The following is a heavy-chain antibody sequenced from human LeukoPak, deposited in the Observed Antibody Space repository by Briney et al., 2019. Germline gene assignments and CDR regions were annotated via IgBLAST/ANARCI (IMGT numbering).Heavy chain of an antibody. CDR3: ARVIVRGDTFDY. CDR2: INPNSGGT. D-gene: IGHD3-10*01. J-gene: IGHJ4*02. V-gene: IGHV1-2*02. CDR1: GYTFTGYY. Sequence: ASVKVSCKASGYTFTGYYMHWVRPAPGQGLEWMGWINPNSGGTNYAQKFQGRVTMTRDTSISTAYMELSRLRSDDTAVYYCARVIVRGDTFDYWGQGTLVTVSS.